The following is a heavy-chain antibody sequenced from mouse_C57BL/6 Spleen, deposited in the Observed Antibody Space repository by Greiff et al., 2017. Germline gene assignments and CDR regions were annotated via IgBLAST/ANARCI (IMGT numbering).Heavy chain of an antibody. D-gene: IGHD2-2*01. CDR3: ARSRSTMVTTDYAMDY. CDR1: GYTFTNYW. Sequence: QVHVKQSGAELVRPGTSVKMSCKASGYTFTNYWIGWAKQRPGHGLEWIGDIYPGGGYTNYNEKFKGKATLTADKSSSTAYMQFSSLTSEDSAIYYCARSRSTMVTTDYAMDYWGQGTSVTVSS. V-gene: IGHV1-63*01. J-gene: IGHJ4*01. CDR2: IYPGGGYT.